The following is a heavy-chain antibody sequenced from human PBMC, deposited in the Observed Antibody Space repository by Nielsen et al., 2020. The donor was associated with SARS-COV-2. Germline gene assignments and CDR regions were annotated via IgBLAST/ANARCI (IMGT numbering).Heavy chain of an antibody. CDR1: GFTFTSSA. V-gene: IGHV1-58*02. CDR3: AADYYGEGGLYYFDY. CDR2: IVVGSGNT. J-gene: IGHJ4*02. Sequence: SVKVSCKASGFTFTSSAMQWVRQARGQRLEWIGWIVVGSGNTNYAQKFQERVTITRDMSTSTAYMELSSLRSEDTAVYYCAADYYGEGGLYYFDYWGQVTLGTVSS. D-gene: IGHD4-17*01.